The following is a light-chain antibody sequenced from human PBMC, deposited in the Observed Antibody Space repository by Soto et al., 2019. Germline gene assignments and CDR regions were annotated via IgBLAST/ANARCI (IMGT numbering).Light chain of an antibody. CDR2: DAS. CDR1: QSVSSF. CDR3: QQHSNWPRT. Sequence: EIVLTQSPATLSLSPGERATLSCRASQSVSSFLAWYQQKPGQAPSLLIYDASKRATGIPARFSGSGSGTDFTPTISSLEPEYFAVYYCQQHSNWPRTFGQGTKVEIK. J-gene: IGKJ1*01. V-gene: IGKV3-11*01.